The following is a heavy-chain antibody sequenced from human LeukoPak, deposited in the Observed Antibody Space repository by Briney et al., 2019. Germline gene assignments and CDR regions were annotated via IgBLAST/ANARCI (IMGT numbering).Heavy chain of an antibody. CDR1: GGSFSGYY. V-gene: IGHV4-34*01. CDR3: ARLHPRCSSTSCYWTWFDP. Sequence: PSETLSLTCAVYGGSFSGYYWSWIRQPPGKGLEWIGEINHSGSTNCNPSLKSRVTISVDTSKNQFSLKLSSVTAADTAVYYCARLHPRCSSTSCYWTWFDPWGQGTLVTVSS. J-gene: IGHJ5*02. CDR2: INHSGST. D-gene: IGHD2-2*01.